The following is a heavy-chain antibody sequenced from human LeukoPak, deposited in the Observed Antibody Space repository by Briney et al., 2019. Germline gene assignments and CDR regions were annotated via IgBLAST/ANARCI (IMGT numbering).Heavy chain of an antibody. CDR2: IYYSGST. CDR3: ARAMTFLETYYYDSSGYGGFVNWFDP. J-gene: IGHJ5*02. V-gene: IGHV4-61*01. D-gene: IGHD3-22*01. CDR1: GGSVSSGSYY. Sequence: KSSETLSLTYTVSGGSVSSGSYYWSWIRQPPGKGLEWIGYIYYSGSTNYNPSLKSRVTISVDTSKNQFSLKLSSVTAADTAVYYCARAMTFLETYYYDSSGYGGFVNWFDPWGQGTLVTVSS.